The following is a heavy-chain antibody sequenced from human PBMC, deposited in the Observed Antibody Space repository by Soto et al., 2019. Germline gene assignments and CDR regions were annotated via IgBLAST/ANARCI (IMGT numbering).Heavy chain of an antibody. J-gene: IGHJ4*02. V-gene: IGHV3-30*18. D-gene: IGHD2-2*01. CDR2: ISYEGSNK. Sequence: VQLVESGGGLVKPGGSLRLSCAASGFTFSNAWLNWVRQAPGKGLEWVAFISYEGSNKYYADSVKGRFTISRDNSKNTLYLQMNSLRAEDTAVYYCAKDGDIVLIPAAHLEYWGQGTLVTVSS. CDR3: AKDGDIVLIPAAHLEY. CDR1: GFTFSNAW.